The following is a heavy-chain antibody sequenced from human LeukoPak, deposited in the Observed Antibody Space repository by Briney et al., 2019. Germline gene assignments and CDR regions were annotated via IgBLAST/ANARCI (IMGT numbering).Heavy chain of an antibody. Sequence: GASVKVSCKASGYTFISYGISWVRHAPGQGLEWMGWISSYNDNTNYAQKFQGRVTMTTDTSTSTAYLELRRLRSDDTAIYYCAREFCSGGGCYYYGMDVWGQGTTVIVS. CDR1: GYTFISYG. J-gene: IGHJ6*02. CDR2: ISSYNDNT. CDR3: AREFCSGGGCYYYGMDV. V-gene: IGHV1-18*01. D-gene: IGHD2-15*01.